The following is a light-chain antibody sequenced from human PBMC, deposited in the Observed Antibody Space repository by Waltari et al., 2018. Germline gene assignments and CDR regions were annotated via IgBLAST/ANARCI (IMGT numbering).Light chain of an antibody. CDR1: QSISNY. Sequence: DIQMTQSPSSLPASVGDGVTITCRSSQSISNYLNWYQHKPGEAPKLLVYVASNLQRGVPSRFSGSGSETDFTLTISSLQLEDFATYYCQQSYNAPYTFGQGSNVEIK. J-gene: IGKJ2*01. CDR2: VAS. CDR3: QQSYNAPYT. V-gene: IGKV1-39*01.